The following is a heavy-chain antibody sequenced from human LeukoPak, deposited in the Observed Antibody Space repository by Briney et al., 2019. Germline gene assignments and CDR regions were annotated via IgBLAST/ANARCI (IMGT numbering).Heavy chain of an antibody. Sequence: GASVKVSRKASGYTFTGYYMHWVRQAPGQGLEWMGWINPNSGGTNYAQKFQGRVTMTRDTSISTAYMELSRLRSDDTAVYYCARDGYSGSQNWFDPWGQGTLVTVSS. V-gene: IGHV1-2*02. CDR2: INPNSGGT. CDR3: ARDGYSGSQNWFDP. D-gene: IGHD1-26*01. J-gene: IGHJ5*02. CDR1: GYTFTGYY.